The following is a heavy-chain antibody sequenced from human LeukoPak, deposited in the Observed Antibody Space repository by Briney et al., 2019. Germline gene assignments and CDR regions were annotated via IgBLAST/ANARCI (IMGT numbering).Heavy chain of an antibody. D-gene: IGHD1/OR15-1a*01. J-gene: IGHJ4*02. Sequence: GGSLRLSCAASGFMFDDYAMHWVRQVPGKGLEWVSGVSRNSDFIAYADSVKGRFTISRDNAKNSLYLQMNSLRAEDTAVYYCARVRTPRWGFDYWGQGTLVTVSS. V-gene: IGHV3-9*01. CDR2: VSRNSDFI. CDR1: GFMFDDYA. CDR3: ARVRTPRWGFDY.